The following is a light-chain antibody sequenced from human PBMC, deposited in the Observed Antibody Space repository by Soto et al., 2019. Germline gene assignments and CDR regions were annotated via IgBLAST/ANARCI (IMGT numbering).Light chain of an antibody. CDR2: DAS. Sequence: ELVLTQSPATLSLSPGDRATLSCRATESVSTYLAWYQQKPGRAPRLLIYDASKRATGIPDRLSGSGSGTGLNLTISSLEPEDFAVYYCQQRSKWPITCGQGTRLEIK. J-gene: IGKJ5*01. CDR3: QQRSKWPIT. CDR1: ESVSTY. V-gene: IGKV3-11*01.